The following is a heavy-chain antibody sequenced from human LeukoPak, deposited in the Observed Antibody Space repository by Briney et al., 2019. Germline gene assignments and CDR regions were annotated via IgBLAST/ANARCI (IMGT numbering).Heavy chain of an antibody. CDR3: AREVPRAYCTNDYYSFDY. D-gene: IGHD2-8*01. CDR2: VYFIGST. Sequence: PSETLSLTCTVSGGSISNYYWSWIRQPPGKGLEWIGYVYFIGSTNYNPSLMSRVTISVDTSKNQFSLKLSSLTAADTAVYYCAREVPRAYCTNDYYSFDYWGQGTLVTVSS. J-gene: IGHJ4*02. V-gene: IGHV4-59*01. CDR1: GGSISNYY.